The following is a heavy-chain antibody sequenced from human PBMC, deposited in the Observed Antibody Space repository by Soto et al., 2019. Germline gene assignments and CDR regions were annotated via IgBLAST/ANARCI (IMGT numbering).Heavy chain of an antibody. D-gene: IGHD5-12*01. Sequence: GASVKVSCKASGYTFTGYYMHWVRQAPGQGLEWMGWINPNSGGTNYAQKFQGWVTMARDTSISTAYMELSRLRSDDTAVYYCARAQGHADLVATIFAFDIWGQGTMVTVSS. CDR2: INPNSGGT. V-gene: IGHV1-2*04. J-gene: IGHJ3*02. CDR1: GYTFTGYY. CDR3: ARAQGHADLVATIFAFDI.